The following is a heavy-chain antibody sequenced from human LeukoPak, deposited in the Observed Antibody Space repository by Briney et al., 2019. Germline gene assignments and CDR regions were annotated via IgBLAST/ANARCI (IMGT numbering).Heavy chain of an antibody. D-gene: IGHD3-10*01. CDR2: LSGSGGGT. CDR1: GITLSNYG. J-gene: IGHJ4*02. Sequence: GGSLRLSCAVSGITLSNYGMSWVRQAPGKGLEWVAGLSGSGGGTNYADSVKGRYTISRDNAKNTLYLQMNSLRAEDTAVYFCAKRGVVIRVILVGFHKEAYYFDSWGQGALVTVSS. V-gene: IGHV3-23*01. CDR3: AKRGVVIRVILVGFHKEAYYFDS.